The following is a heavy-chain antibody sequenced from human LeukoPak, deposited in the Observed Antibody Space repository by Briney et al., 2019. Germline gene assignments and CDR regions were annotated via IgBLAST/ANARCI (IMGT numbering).Heavy chain of an antibody. CDR3: AKRQLRGDSSYYFDY. CDR2: ISDSGSGT. Sequence: GGSLRLSCAASGYTFSNSAMGWVRQAPGTGLEWVSSISDSGSGTFYPDSVKGRFTISRDNSKNMLYLQMNSLRIDDTAVYYCAKRQLRGDSSYYFDYWGPGTLVTVSS. J-gene: IGHJ4*02. D-gene: IGHD3-16*01. CDR1: GYTFSNSA. V-gene: IGHV3-23*01.